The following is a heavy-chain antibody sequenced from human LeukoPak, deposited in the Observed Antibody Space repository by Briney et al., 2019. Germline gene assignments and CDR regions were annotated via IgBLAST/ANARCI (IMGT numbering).Heavy chain of an antibody. CDR1: GGSISSGSYY. CDR2: IYTSGST. J-gene: IGHJ3*02. D-gene: IGHD1-26*01. V-gene: IGHV4-61*02. CDR3: ARDIVGAPKAFDI. Sequence: PSETLSLTCTVSGGSISSGSYYWRWIRQPAGKGLEWIGRIYTSGSTNYNPSLKSRVTISVDTSKNQFSLKLSSVTAADTAVYYCARDIVGAPKAFDIWGQGTMVTVSS.